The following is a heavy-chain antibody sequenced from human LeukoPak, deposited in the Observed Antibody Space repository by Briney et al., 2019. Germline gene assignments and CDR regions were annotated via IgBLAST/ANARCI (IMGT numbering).Heavy chain of an antibody. V-gene: IGHV1-8*01. CDR2: MNPNSGNT. CDR1: GYTFTSYD. J-gene: IGHJ4*02. CDR3: ARGGYSYGYRNDY. Sequence: GASVKVSCKASGYTFTSYDINWVRQATGQGLEWMGWMNPNSGNTGYAQKFQGRVTMTTDTSTSTAYMELRSLRSDDTAVYYCARGGYSYGYRNDYWGQGTLVTVSS. D-gene: IGHD5-18*01.